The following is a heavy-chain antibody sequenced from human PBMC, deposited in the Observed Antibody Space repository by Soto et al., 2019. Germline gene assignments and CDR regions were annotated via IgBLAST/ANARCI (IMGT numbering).Heavy chain of an antibody. Sequence: QVQLVQSGAEVKKPGSSVKVSCKASGGTFSSYAISWVRQAPGQGLEWMGGIIPIFGTANYAQKFQGRVTIAADEPTSTAYMERSSLRSEDTAVYYCARDRGDYSDSSGYRYFDSWGQGTLVTVSS. CDR1: GGTFSSYA. D-gene: IGHD3-22*01. CDR2: IIPIFGTA. V-gene: IGHV1-69*12. CDR3: ARDRGDYSDSSGYRYFDS. J-gene: IGHJ4*02.